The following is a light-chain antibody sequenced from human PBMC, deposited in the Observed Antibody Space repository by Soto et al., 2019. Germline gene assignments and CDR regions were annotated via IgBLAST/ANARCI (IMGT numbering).Light chain of an antibody. J-gene: IGKJ1*01. CDR3: QQYNDYSAWT. CDR2: AAS. Sequence: IQLTQSPSSLSASVGDRVTITCRASQGISSYLTWYQQKPGKAPKLLIYAASTLHSGIPSKFSGTESGTEFTLTISSLRPDDFATYYCQQYNDYSAWTFGQGTKVDIK. CDR1: QGISSY. V-gene: IGKV1-9*01.